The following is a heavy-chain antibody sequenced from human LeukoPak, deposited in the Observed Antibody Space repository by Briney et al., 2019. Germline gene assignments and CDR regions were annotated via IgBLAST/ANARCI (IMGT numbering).Heavy chain of an antibody. J-gene: IGHJ4*02. CDR1: GFTFSSYA. CDR2: MSGSGGST. V-gene: IGHV3-23*01. Sequence: PGGSLRLSCAASGFTFSSYAMSWVRQAPGKGLEWVSAMSGSGGSTNYADSVKGRFTISRDNSKNTLYLQMNSLRAEDTAIYYCAKPYSKGPNGDFDYWGQGTLVTVSS. CDR3: AKPYSKGPNGDFDY. D-gene: IGHD4-11*01.